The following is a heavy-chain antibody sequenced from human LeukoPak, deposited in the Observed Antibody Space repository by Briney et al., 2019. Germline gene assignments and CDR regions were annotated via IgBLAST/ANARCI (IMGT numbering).Heavy chain of an antibody. J-gene: IGHJ5*02. CDR1: GFTFDDYG. CDR3: ARAAAAGTNNWFDP. V-gene: IGHV3-20*04. CDR2: INWNGGST. Sequence: GGSLRLSCAASGFTFDDYGMSWVRQAPGKGLEWVSGINWNGGSTGYADSVKGRFTISRDNAKNSLYLQMNSLRAEDTALYYCARAAAAGTNNWFDPWGQGTLVTVSS. D-gene: IGHD6-13*01.